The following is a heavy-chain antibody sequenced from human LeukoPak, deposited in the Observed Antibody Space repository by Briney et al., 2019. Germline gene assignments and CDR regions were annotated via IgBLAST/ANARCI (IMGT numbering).Heavy chain of an antibody. V-gene: IGHV3-23*01. D-gene: IGHD2-15*01. CDR2: ISGSGGST. Sequence: PGGSLRLSCAASGFTFSSYAMSWVRQAPGKGLEWVSAISGSGGSTYYADSVKGRFTISRDNSKNTLYLQMNSLRAEDTAVYYCAKDQEVHCSGGICYSPPMGYWGQGTLVTVSS. CDR1: GFTFSSYA. CDR3: AKDQEVHCSGGICYSPPMGY. J-gene: IGHJ4*02.